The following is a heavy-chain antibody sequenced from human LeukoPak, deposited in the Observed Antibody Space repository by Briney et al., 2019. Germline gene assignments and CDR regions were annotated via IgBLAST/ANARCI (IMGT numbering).Heavy chain of an antibody. J-gene: IGHJ4*02. V-gene: IGHV1-8*01. Sequence: ASVKVSCKASGYTFTSYDINWVRQATGQGREGMGWMNPNSGNTGYAQKFQGRVTMTRNTSISTAYMELSSLRSEATAVYYCARGRSWYSSSWLGYWGQGTLVTVSS. CDR3: ARGRSWYSSSWLGY. D-gene: IGHD6-13*01. CDR1: GYTFTSYD. CDR2: MNPNSGNT.